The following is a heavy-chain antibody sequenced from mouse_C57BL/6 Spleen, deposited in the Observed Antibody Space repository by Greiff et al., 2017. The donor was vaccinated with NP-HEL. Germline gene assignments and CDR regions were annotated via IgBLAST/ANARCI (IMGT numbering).Heavy chain of an antibody. V-gene: IGHV1-80*01. J-gene: IGHJ2*01. Sequence: QVQLQQSGAELVKPGASVKISCKASGYAFSSYWMNWVKQRPGKGLEWIGQIYPGDGGTNYNGKFKGKATLTADKSSSTAYMQLSSLTSEDSAVYFCARSGTTVVATPSFDYWGQGTTLTVSS. CDR3: ARSGTTVVATPSFDY. CDR1: GYAFSSYW. CDR2: IYPGDGGT. D-gene: IGHD1-1*01.